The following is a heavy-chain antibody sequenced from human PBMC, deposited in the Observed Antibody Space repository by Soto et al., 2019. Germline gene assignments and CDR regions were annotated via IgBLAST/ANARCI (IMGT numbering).Heavy chain of an antibody. CDR3: ARGRLDYGDYDVDGMDV. D-gene: IGHD4-17*01. V-gene: IGHV3-7*01. CDR2: IKQDGSEK. CDR1: RFTFSIYW. J-gene: IGHJ6*02. Sequence: LRLSCAASRFTFSIYWMSWVRQAPGKGLDWVANIKQDGSEKYYVDSVKGRFTISRDNAKNSLYLQMNSLRAEDRAVYYCARGRLDYGDYDVDGMDVWGQGTTVTVSS.